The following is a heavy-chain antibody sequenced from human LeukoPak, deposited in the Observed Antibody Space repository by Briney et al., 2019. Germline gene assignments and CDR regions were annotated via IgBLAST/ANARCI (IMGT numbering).Heavy chain of an antibody. J-gene: IGHJ3*02. D-gene: IGHD5-24*01. CDR1: GFTLSSYA. Sequence: GGSLRLSCAASGFTLSSYAMHWVRQAPGKGLEWVAVISYDGSNKYYADSVKGRFTISRDNSKNTLYLQMNSLRAEDTAVYYCARDPLEMATIYAFDIWGQGTMVTVSS. CDR2: ISYDGSNK. V-gene: IGHV3-30-3*01. CDR3: ARDPLEMATIYAFDI.